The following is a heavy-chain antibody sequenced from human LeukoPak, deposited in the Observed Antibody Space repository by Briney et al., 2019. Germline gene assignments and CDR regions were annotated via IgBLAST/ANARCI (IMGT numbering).Heavy chain of an antibody. J-gene: IGHJ4*02. Sequence: SETLSLTCTVSGGSISSYYWSWIRQPAGKGLEWIGRIYTSGSTNYNPSLKSRVTLSVDTSKNQFSLKLSPVTAADTAVYYCASTGDSSGYRFDYWGQGTLVTVSS. CDR3: ASTGDSSGYRFDY. CDR1: GGSISSYY. D-gene: IGHD3-22*01. V-gene: IGHV4-4*07. CDR2: IYTSGST.